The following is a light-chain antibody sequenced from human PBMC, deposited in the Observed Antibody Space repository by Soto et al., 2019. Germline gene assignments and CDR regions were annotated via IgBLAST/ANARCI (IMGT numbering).Light chain of an antibody. V-gene: IGKV3-11*01. CDR1: QSVSTN. CDR2: DAS. J-gene: IGKJ3*01. CDR3: QQRADWPAT. Sequence: EIVLTQSPATRSLSPGERAILFCRASQSVSTNLAWYQQKPGQAPRLLIFDASNRATGIPARFSGSGSGTDFTLTISSLEPEDFAVYYCQQRADWPATFGPGTKVDI.